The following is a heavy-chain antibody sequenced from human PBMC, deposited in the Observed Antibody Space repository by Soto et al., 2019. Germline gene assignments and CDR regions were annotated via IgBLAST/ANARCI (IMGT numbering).Heavy chain of an antibody. J-gene: IGHJ6*03. V-gene: IGHV4-59*01. CDR1: GGSISSYY. D-gene: IGHD1-26*01. Sequence: QVQLQESGPGLVKPSETLSLTCTVSGGSISSYYWSWIRKPPGKGLEWIGYIYNSGSTTYNPSLESRVTISVDTSSNQFSLRLTSVTAADTAVYYCARDRSSELGPSYYHYYMDVWGKGTTVTVSS. CDR3: ARDRSSELGPSYYHYYMDV. CDR2: IYNSGST.